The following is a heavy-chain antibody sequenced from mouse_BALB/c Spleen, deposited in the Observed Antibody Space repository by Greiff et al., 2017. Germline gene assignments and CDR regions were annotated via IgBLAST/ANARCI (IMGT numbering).Heavy chain of an antibody. D-gene: IGHD1-1*01. Sequence: EVQLQQSGAELVRPGALVKLSCKASGFNIKDYYMHWVKQRPEQGLEWIGWIDPENGNTIYDPKFQGKASITADTSSNTAYLRLSSLTSEDTAVDYCARADGRSYGYFDVWGAGTTVTVSS. CDR2: IDPENGNT. J-gene: IGHJ1*01. CDR3: ARADGRSYGYFDV. CDR1: GFNIKDYY. V-gene: IGHV14-1*02.